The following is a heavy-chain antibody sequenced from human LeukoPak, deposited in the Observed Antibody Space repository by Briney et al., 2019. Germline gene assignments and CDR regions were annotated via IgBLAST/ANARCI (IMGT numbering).Heavy chain of an antibody. CDR2: VRSKANNYAT. CDR1: GYTFSVSA. Sequence: GGSLRLSCSASGYTFSVSAMHWVRQASGKGLEGVGRVRSKANNYATEYAASVKGRFTFSRDDSKNTAYLQMNSLKTEDTAKYYCTRLSYYSDAYMDVWGKGTTVTISS. D-gene: IGHD3-22*01. J-gene: IGHJ6*03. CDR3: TRLSYYSDAYMDV. V-gene: IGHV3-73*01.